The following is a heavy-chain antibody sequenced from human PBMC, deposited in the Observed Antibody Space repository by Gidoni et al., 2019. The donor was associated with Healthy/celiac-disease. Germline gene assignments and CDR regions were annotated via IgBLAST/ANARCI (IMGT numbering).Heavy chain of an antibody. CDR1: GGSFSGYY. D-gene: IGHD3-22*01. V-gene: IGHV4-34*01. CDR3: ARGPVYYYDSSGYFAFDI. Sequence: QVQLQQWGAGLLKPSETLSLTCAVYGGSFSGYYWSWIRQPPGKGLEWIGEINHSGSTNYNPSLKSRVTISVDTSKNQFSLKLSSVTAADTAVYYCARGPVYYYDSSGYFAFDIWGQGTMVTVSS. J-gene: IGHJ3*02. CDR2: INHSGST.